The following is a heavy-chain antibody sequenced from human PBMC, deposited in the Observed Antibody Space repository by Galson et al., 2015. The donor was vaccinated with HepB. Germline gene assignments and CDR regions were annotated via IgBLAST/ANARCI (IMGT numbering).Heavy chain of an antibody. Sequence: SLRLSCAASGFTFSSYGMHWVRQAPGKGLEWVAVILSDGSSKYYADSVKGRFTISRDNSKNTLYLQMNSLRPEDTAVYYCSCGGAGDYWGPGTLVTVSS. CDR2: ILSDGSSK. J-gene: IGHJ4*02. CDR1: GFTFSSYG. D-gene: IGHD3-16*01. V-gene: IGHV3-30*03. CDR3: SCGGAGDY.